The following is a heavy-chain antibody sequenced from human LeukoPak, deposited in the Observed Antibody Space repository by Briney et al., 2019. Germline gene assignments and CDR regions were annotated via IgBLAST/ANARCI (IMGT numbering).Heavy chain of an antibody. D-gene: IGHD3-10*01. V-gene: IGHV4-39*07. CDR2: IYYSGST. CDR1: GGSINSNNYY. Sequence: PSETLSLTCTVSGGSINSNNYYWGWIRQPPGKGLEWIGSIYYSGSTYYNPSLKSRVTISVDTSKNQFSLKLSSVTAADTAVYYCARVVSLNYYGSPYYFDYWGQGTLVTVSS. CDR3: ARVVSLNYYGSPYYFDY. J-gene: IGHJ4*02.